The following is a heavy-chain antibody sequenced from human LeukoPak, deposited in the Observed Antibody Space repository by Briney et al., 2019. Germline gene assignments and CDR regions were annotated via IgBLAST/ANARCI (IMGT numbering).Heavy chain of an antibody. J-gene: IGHJ5*02. CDR1: GGSISSYY. CDR3: ARQSSSWYEINWFDP. V-gene: IGHV4-59*08. D-gene: IGHD6-13*01. CDR2: IYYSGST. Sequence: PETLSLTCTVSGGSISSYYWSWIRQPPGKGLEWIGYIYYSGSTNYNPSLKSRVTISVDTSKNQFSLKLSSVTAADTAVYYCARQSSSWYEINWFDPWGQGTLVTVSS.